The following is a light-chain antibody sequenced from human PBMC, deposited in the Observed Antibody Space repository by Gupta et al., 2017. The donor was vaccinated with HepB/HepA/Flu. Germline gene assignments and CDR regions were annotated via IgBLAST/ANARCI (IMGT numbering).Light chain of an antibody. V-gene: IGLV2-14*01. Sequence: QSALTHPPSVSRSPGQPITMSSTGTCSDVGGYNYVSWYQQHPGKATNLMIYDVTNRPSGVSYRFAGSKAGKTALVTISGLQAEDEAYYYCSSYTSRTARFGGGTKLTVL. CDR3: SSYTSRTAR. CDR2: DVT. J-gene: IGLJ2*01. CDR1: CSDVGGYNY.